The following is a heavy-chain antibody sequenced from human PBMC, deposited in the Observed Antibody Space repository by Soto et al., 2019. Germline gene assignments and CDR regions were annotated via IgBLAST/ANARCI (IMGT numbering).Heavy chain of an antibody. V-gene: IGHV3-30-3*01. D-gene: IGHD5-12*01. CDR3: ARDLGIYYGMDV. Sequence: GGSLRLSCAVSGFTFSSSAMHWVRQAPGKGLEWVAIISYDGNNKYYADSVKGRFTISRDNSKNTLYLQMNSLRAEDTAVYYCARDLGIYYGMDVWGQGTTVTVSS. CDR1: GFTFSSSA. J-gene: IGHJ6*02. CDR2: ISYDGNNK.